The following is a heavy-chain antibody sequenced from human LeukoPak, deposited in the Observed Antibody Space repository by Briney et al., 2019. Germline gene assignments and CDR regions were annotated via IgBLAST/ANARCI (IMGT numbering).Heavy chain of an antibody. J-gene: IGHJ4*02. Sequence: PSQTLSLTCTVSGGSISSGGYYWSWIRQPPGKGLEWIGYIYHSGSTYYNPSLKSRVTISVDRSKNQFSLKLSSVTAADTAVYYCARVLKISTVSYFDYWGQGTLVTVSS. CDR2: IYHSGST. V-gene: IGHV4-30-2*01. CDR3: ARVLKISTVSYFDY. CDR1: GGSISSGGYY. D-gene: IGHD2-8*02.